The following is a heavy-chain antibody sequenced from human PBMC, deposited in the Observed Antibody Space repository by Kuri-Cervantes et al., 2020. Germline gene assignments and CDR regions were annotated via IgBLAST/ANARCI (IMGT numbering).Heavy chain of an antibody. J-gene: IGHJ4*02. CDR2: IYYSGST. CDR3: ARAVEMATLNTGFDY. V-gene: IGHV4-59*05. CDR1: GGSISSYY. Sequence: SETLSLTCTVSGGSISSYYWSWIRQPPGKGLEWIGSIYYSGSTYYHPSLKSRVTISVDTSKNQFSLKLSSVTAADTAVYYCARAVEMATLNTGFDYWGQGTLVTVSS. D-gene: IGHD5-24*01.